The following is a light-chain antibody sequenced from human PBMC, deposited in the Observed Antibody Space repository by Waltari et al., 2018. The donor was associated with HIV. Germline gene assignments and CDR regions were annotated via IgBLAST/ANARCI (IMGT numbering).Light chain of an antibody. J-gene: IGKJ1*01. CDR3: QQSYQIPLT. Sequence: DIQMTQTPSSLSASVRDRVTITRRARQSVFNYLNWYQQKPGKAPKLLIYAASSLQSGGPSRFNGSGSGTDFTLTINDLQPEDFTTYYCQQSYQIPLTFGQGTQVEVK. V-gene: IGKV1-39*01. CDR2: AAS. CDR1: QSVFNY.